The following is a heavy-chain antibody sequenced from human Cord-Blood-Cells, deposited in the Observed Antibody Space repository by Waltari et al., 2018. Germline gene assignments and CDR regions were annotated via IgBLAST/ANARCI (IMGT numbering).Heavy chain of an antibody. CDR3: ARDRDDFWSGYYVGGIWDY. D-gene: IGHD3-3*01. V-gene: IGHV3-30*03. J-gene: IGHJ4*02. CDR1: GFTFSSYG. Sequence: QVQLVESGGGVVQPGRSLRLSCAASGFTFSSYGMHWVRQAPGKGLEWVAVISYDGSNKYYADSVKGRFTISRDNSKNTLYLQMNSLRAEDTAVYYCARDRDDFWSGYYVGGIWDYWGQGTLVTVSS. CDR2: ISYDGSNK.